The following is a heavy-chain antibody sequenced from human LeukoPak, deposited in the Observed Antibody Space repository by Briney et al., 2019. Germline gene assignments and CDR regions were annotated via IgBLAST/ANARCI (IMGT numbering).Heavy chain of an antibody. CDR2: IYYRGST. D-gene: IGHD4-17*01. J-gene: IGHJ4*02. Sequence: SETLSLTCTVSGGSISGYFWSWIRQPPGKGLEWIGYIYYRGSTNYNPSLKSRVTISVDRSKNQFSLKLSSVTAADTAVYYCASGYGDSDFDYWGQGTLVTVSS. CDR1: GGSISGYF. CDR3: ASGYGDSDFDY. V-gene: IGHV4-59*12.